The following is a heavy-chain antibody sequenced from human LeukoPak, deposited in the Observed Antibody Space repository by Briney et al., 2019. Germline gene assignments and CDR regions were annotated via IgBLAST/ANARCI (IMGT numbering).Heavy chain of an antibody. Sequence: SETLSLTCAVYGGSFSGYYWSWIRQPPGKGLEWIGEINHSGSTNYNPSLKSRVTISVDTSKNQFSLKLSSVTAADTAVYYCARLPSPHIVVVPAAGFDYWGQGTLVTVSS. V-gene: IGHV4-34*01. CDR2: INHSGST. D-gene: IGHD2-2*01. J-gene: IGHJ4*02. CDR3: ARLPSPHIVVVPAAGFDY. CDR1: GGSFSGYY.